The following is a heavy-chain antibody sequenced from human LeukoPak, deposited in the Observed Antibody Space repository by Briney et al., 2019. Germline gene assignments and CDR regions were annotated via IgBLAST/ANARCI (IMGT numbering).Heavy chain of an antibody. Sequence: GGSLRLSCTASGFTFGDYAMSWFRQAPGKGLEWVSFIRSKAYGGTTEYAASVKGRFTISRDDSKSIAYLQMNSLKTEDTAVYYCTRVLGSGGSLRRTRGLDPWGQGTLVTVSS. D-gene: IGHD2-15*01. CDR2: IRSKAYGGTT. V-gene: IGHV3-49*03. CDR1: GFTFGDYA. J-gene: IGHJ5*02. CDR3: TRVLGSGGSLRRTRGLDP.